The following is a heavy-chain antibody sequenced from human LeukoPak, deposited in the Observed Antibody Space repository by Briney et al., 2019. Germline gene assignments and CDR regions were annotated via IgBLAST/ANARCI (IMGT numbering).Heavy chain of an antibody. D-gene: IGHD6-19*01. Sequence: SETLSLTCTVSGGSISSSSYYWGWIRQPPGKGLEWIGSIYYSGSTYYNPSLKSRVTISVDTSKNQFSLKLSSVTAADTAVYYCARDGTYSSGWYAPFDYWGQGTLVTVSS. V-gene: IGHV4-39*07. CDR3: ARDGTYSSGWYAPFDY. J-gene: IGHJ4*02. CDR1: GGSISSSSYY. CDR2: IYYSGST.